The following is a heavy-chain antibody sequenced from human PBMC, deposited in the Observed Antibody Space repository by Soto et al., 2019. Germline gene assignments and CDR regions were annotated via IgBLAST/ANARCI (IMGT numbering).Heavy chain of an antibody. CDR3: VKDDRILGRRYFDL. CDR1: GFTFSSYA. Sequence: GGSLRLSCAASGFTFSSYAMTWVRQAPGKGLEWVSSISFSDGGTYYADSVKGRLTISRDNSRNTLFLQMNSLRVEDTAVYYCVKDDRILGRRYFDLWGRGTLVTVSS. J-gene: IGHJ2*01. D-gene: IGHD2-15*01. CDR2: ISFSDGGT. V-gene: IGHV3-23*01.